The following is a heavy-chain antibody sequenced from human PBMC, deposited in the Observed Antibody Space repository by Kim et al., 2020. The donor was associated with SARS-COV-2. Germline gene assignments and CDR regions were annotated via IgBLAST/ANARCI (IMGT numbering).Heavy chain of an antibody. D-gene: IGHD6-13*01. CDR3: SSNTAAPRAKSYFD. CDR2: IWTDGGNK. Sequence: GGSLRLSCAASGLTFSSAGMHWVRQAPGKGLEWVAGIWTDGGNKYYADSVKGRFTITRDNYKKKLSLQMHSLRAEDTDAAFCSSNTAAPRAKSYFD. V-gene: IGHV3-33*01. CDR1: GLTFSSAG. J-gene: IGHJ4*01.